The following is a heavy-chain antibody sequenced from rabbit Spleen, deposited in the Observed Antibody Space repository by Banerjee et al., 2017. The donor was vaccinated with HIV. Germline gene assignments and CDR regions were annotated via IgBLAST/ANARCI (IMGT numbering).Heavy chain of an antibody. Sequence: QDQLVESGGGLVQPEGSLTLTCKASGFDFSSNAMCWFRQAPGKGPEWIACIYNGDGSTYYASWAKGRFTISKTSSTKVTLQMTSLTAADTATYFCARDLVAVIGWNFNLWGPGTLVTVS. CDR3: ARDLVAVIGWNFNL. J-gene: IGHJ4*01. CDR1: GFDFSSNA. V-gene: IGHV1S47*01. CDR2: IYNGDGST. D-gene: IGHD5-1*01.